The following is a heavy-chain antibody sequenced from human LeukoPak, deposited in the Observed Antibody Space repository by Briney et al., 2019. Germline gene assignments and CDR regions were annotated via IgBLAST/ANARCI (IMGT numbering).Heavy chain of an antibody. V-gene: IGHV3-7*01. D-gene: IGHD6-13*01. J-gene: IGHJ3*02. CDR3: AREYRGAPQQLGAFDI. Sequence: GGSLRLSCAASGFTFSSYWMSWVRQAPGKGLEWVANIKQDGSEKYYVDSVKGRFTISRDNAKNSLYLQMNSLRAEDTAVYYCAREYRGAPQQLGAFDIWGQGTMVTVSS. CDR1: GFTFSSYW. CDR2: IKQDGSEK.